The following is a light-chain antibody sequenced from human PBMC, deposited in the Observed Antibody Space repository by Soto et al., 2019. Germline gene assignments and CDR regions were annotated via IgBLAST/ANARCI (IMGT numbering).Light chain of an antibody. CDR2: GVS. J-gene: IGKJ1*01. CDR1: QSVRSDY. Sequence: ELVLTQSPATLSLSPGYRATVSCSATQSVRSDYFAWYQQKPGQAPRVIIFGVSTRATAIPDRFTGSGSGTDFTLTISRLEPEDFAVYYCQQYGSSPRTFGKGTKVDIK. CDR3: QQYGSSPRT. V-gene: IGKV3-20*01.